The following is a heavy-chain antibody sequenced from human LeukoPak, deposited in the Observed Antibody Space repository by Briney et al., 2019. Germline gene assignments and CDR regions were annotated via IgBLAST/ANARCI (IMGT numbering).Heavy chain of an antibody. CDR2: IGGSNGIT. CDR3: ARNENSGWGYFDY. D-gene: IGHD5-12*01. V-gene: IGHV3-23*01. J-gene: IGHJ4*02. CDR1: RFTFNSYA. Sequence: GGSLRLSCAASRFTFNSYAMSWVRQAPGKGLEWVSVIGGSNGITFYVGSVKGRFTISRDNSKDTPYLQMNSLRAEDTAVYYCARNENSGWGYFDYWGQGTLVTVSS.